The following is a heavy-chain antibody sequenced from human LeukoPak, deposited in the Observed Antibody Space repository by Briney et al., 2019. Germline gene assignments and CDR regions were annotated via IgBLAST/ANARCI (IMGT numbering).Heavy chain of an antibody. CDR3: ARGLELWFEGTGHWFDA. Sequence: SETLSLTCAVYGGSFSGYYWSWIRQPPGKGLEWIGEINHSGSTKYNSSLKSRLTMSVDTSTNQVTLKLKSVTAADAAVYYCARGLELWFEGTGHWFDAWGQGTRVIVSS. CDR1: GGSFSGYY. V-gene: IGHV4-34*01. D-gene: IGHD3-10*01. CDR2: INHSGST. J-gene: IGHJ5*02.